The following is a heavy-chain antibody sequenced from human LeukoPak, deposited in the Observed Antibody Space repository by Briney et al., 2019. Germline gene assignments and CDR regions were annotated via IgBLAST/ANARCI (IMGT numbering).Heavy chain of an antibody. V-gene: IGHV3-21*01. D-gene: IGHD3-10*01. Sequence: KPGGSLRLSCAASGFTFSSYSMNWVRQAPGKGLEWVSSISSSSSYIYYADSVKGRFTISRDNAKNSLYLQMNSLRAEDTAVYYCARGRSGSGSYCMGCYYFDYWGQGTLVTVSS. CDR3: ARGRSGSGSYCMGCYYFDY. CDR1: GFTFSSYS. J-gene: IGHJ4*02. CDR2: ISSSSSYI.